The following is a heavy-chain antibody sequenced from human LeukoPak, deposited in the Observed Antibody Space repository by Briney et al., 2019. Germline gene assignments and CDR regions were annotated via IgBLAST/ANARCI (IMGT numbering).Heavy chain of an antibody. CDR1: GGSITSYY. D-gene: IGHD2-15*01. J-gene: IGHJ6*03. Sequence: SETLSLICTVSGGSITSYYWSWGRQPPGPGLGWIGRIYTSGTTKYNPSLKSRVTISVATSKNQFSLTLSSVTAADTAVYYCTGGSGPDDDYYYMDVWGKGTTVTVSS. CDR3: TGGSGPDDDYYYMDV. CDR2: IYTSGTT. V-gene: IGHV4-4*08.